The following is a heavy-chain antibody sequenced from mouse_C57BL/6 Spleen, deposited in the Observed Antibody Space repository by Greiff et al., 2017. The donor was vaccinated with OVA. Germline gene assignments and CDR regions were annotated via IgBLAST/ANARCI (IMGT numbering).Heavy chain of an antibody. CDR1: GYTFTDYY. CDR2: INPNNGGT. CDR3: ARSWLLPYWYFDV. J-gene: IGHJ1*03. Sequence: EVQLQQSGPELVKPGASVKISCKASGYTFTDYYMNWVKQSHGKSLEWIGDINPNNGGTSYNQKFKGKATLTVDKSSSTAYMELRSLTSEDSAVYYCARSWLLPYWYFDVWGTGTTVTVSS. V-gene: IGHV1-26*01. D-gene: IGHD2-3*01.